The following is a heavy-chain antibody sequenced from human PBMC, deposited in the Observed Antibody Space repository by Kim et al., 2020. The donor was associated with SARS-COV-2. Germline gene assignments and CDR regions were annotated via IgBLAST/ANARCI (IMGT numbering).Heavy chain of an antibody. V-gene: IGHV4-30-4*01. J-gene: IGHJ4*02. Sequence: SETLSLTCTVSGGSISSGDYYWSWIRQPPGKGLEWIGYIYYSGSTYYNPSLKSRVTISVDTSKNQFSLKLSSVTAADTAVYYCARVSGQMAGTTLDYWGQGTLVTVSS. CDR1: GGSISSGDYY. CDR2: IYYSGST. CDR3: ARVSGQMAGTTLDY. D-gene: IGHD1-7*01.